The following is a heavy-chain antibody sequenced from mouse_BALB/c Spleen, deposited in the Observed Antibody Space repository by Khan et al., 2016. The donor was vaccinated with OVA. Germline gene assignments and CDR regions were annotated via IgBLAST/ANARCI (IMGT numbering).Heavy chain of an antibody. Sequence: VQLKQSGAELMKPGASVKLSCTVSGFNIKDTYMHWVKQRPEQGLEWIGRIDPANGNTKYDPKFQGKATMTADTSSNTAYLQLSSLTSDDTAVYYCAYSLLLCAMDHWGQGTSVTVSS. CDR2: IDPANGNT. J-gene: IGHJ4*01. D-gene: IGHD1-2*01. CDR1: GFNIKDTY. CDR3: AYSLLLCAMDH. V-gene: IGHV14-3*02.